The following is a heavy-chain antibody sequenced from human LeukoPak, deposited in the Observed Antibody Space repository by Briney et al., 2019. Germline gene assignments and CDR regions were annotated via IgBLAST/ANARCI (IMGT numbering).Heavy chain of an antibody. D-gene: IGHD2-21*02. CDR2: LYPGDSDT. CDR3: ASRVTGDDAFDI. Sequence: GESLRISCQGSGYSFTSYWIGWVRQMPGKGLEWMGILYPGDSDTRYSPSFQGQVTISADKSIRTAYLQWSSLKASDTAMYYCASRVTGDDAFDIWGQGTMVTVSS. CDR1: GYSFTSYW. V-gene: IGHV5-51*01. J-gene: IGHJ3*02.